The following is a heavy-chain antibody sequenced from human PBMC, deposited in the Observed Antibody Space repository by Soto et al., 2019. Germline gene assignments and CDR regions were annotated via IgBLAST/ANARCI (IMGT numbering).Heavy chain of an antibody. Sequence: QVQLVESGGGVVQPGRSLRLSCAASGFTFSSYGMHWVRQAPGKGLEWVADVSSDGSDKHYADAVKGRFTISRDNSKNTLYLDMNGLSAEDAAVYYCAKSPYDSSGYYYYFHYWGQGTLVTVSS. D-gene: IGHD3-22*01. J-gene: IGHJ4*02. CDR3: AKSPYDSSGYYYYFHY. CDR2: VSSDGSDK. CDR1: GFTFSSYG. V-gene: IGHV3-30*18.